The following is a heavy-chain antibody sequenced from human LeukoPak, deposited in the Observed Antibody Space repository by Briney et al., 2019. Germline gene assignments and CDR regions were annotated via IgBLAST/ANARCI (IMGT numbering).Heavy chain of an antibody. CDR1: GFTFSSYA. J-gene: IGHJ4*02. D-gene: IGHD2-15*01. CDR2: ISGSGGST. V-gene: IGHV3-23*01. CDR3: AKKDVVAATRAPYYFDY. Sequence: PGGSLRLSCAASGFTFSSYAMSWVRQAPGKGLEWVSAISGSGGSTYYADSVKGRFTISRDNSKNTLYLQMNSLRAEDTAVYYCAKKDVVAATRAPYYFDYWGQGTLVTVSS.